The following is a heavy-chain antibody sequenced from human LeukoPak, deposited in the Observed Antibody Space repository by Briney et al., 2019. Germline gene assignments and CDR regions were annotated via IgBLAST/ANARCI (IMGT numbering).Heavy chain of an antibody. J-gene: IGHJ4*02. CDR3: ARASYCSGGSCYMDY. V-gene: IGHV1-18*01. CDR2: ISGYNGNT. CDR1: GYTCTSYA. Sequence: ASVKVSCKASGYTCTSYAISWVRQAPGKGLEWMGWISGYNGNTNYAQKLQGRVTMTTDTSTSTAYMELRSLRSDDTAVYYCARASYCSGGSCYMDYWGQGALVTVSS. D-gene: IGHD2-15*01.